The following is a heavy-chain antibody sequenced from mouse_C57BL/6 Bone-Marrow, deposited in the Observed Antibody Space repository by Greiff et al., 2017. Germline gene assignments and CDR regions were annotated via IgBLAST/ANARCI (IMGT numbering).Heavy chain of an antibody. V-gene: IGHV1-5*01. CDR3: TRRDHYYGSYFDY. CDR2: IYPGNSDT. J-gene: IGHJ2*01. Sequence: EVMLVESGTVLARPGASVKLSCKTSGYTFTSYWMHWVKQRPGQGLEWIGAIYPGNSDTSYNQKFKGKAKLTAVTSASTAYMERSSLTNEDSAVYYGTRRDHYYGSYFDYWGRGTTLTVSA. CDR1: GYTFTSYW. D-gene: IGHD1-1*01.